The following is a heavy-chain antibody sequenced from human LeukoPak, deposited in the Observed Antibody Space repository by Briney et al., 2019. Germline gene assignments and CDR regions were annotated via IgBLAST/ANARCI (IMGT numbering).Heavy chain of an antibody. V-gene: IGHV3-30*02. CDR1: GFTFSSYS. Sequence: PGGSLTLSCAASGFTFSSYSMNWVRQAPGKGLEWVAFIRYDGSNKYYADSVKGRFTISRDNSKNTLYLQMNSLRAEDTAVYYCAKDPTITMIVVVRLGGAFDIWGQGTMVTVSS. J-gene: IGHJ3*02. D-gene: IGHD3-22*01. CDR3: AKDPTITMIVVVRLGGAFDI. CDR2: IRYDGSNK.